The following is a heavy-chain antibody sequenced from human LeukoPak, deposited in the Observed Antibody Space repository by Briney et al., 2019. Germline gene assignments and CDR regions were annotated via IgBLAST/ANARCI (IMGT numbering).Heavy chain of an antibody. D-gene: IGHD3-22*01. CDR3: AKDRSYYYDSSGY. V-gene: IGHV3-23*01. CDR2: ISGSGGST. J-gene: IGHJ4*02. Sequence: GGTLRLSCAASGFTFSSYGMSWVRQAPGKGLEWVSAISGSGGSTYYADSVEGRFTISRDNSKNTLYLQMNSLRAEDTAVYYCAKDRSYYYDSSGYWGQGTLVTVSS. CDR1: GFTFSSYG.